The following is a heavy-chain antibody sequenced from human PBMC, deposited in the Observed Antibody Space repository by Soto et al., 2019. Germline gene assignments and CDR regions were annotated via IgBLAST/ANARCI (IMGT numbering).Heavy chain of an antibody. J-gene: IGHJ6*02. CDR1: GYSVTSYW. Sequence: PGESLKLSCKGSGYSVTSYWIGWVRQMPGKGLGWTGLFYPGVSDTRDSPSLQGQVTISAAQSISTAYLQWSSLKASDTAMYYCARLIVTNEYYYYGMDVWGQGPTVPVSS. D-gene: IGHD3-22*01. CDR3: ARLIVTNEYYYYGMDV. V-gene: IGHV5-51*01. CDR2: FYPGVSDT.